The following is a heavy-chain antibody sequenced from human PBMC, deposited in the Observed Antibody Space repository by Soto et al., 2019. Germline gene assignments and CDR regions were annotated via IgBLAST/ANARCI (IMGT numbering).Heavy chain of an antibody. V-gene: IGHV3-30*18. J-gene: IGHJ4*02. D-gene: IGHD3-22*01. CDR2: ISYDGSNK. Sequence: QVQLVESGGGVVQPGRSLRLSCAASGFTFSSYGMHWVRRAPGKGLEWVAVISYDGSNKYYADSVKGRFTISRDNSKNTLYLQMNSLRAEDTAVYYCAKVGYYYDSSGYYFDYWGQGTLVTVSS. CDR1: GFTFSSYG. CDR3: AKVGYYYDSSGYYFDY.